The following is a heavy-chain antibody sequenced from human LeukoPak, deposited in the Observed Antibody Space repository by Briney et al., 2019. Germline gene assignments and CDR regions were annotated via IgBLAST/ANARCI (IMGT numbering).Heavy chain of an antibody. CDR1: GGSISSYY. Sequence: SETLSLTCTVSGGSISSYYWGWIRQPPGKGLEWIGSIYYSGSTYYNPSLKSRVTISVDTSKNQFSLKLSSVTAADTAVYYCAGTSPGYGDYEMGAFDIWGQGTMVTVSS. CDR3: AGTSPGYGDYEMGAFDI. CDR2: IYYSGST. V-gene: IGHV4-39*07. D-gene: IGHD4-17*01. J-gene: IGHJ3*02.